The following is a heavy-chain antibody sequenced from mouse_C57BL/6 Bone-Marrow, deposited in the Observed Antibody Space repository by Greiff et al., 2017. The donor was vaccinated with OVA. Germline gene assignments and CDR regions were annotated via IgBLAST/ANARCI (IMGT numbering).Heavy chain of an antibody. V-gene: IGHV1-5*01. Sequence: EVPVVESGTVLARPGASVKMSCKTSGYTFTSYWMHWVQQRPGQGLEWIGAIYPGNSDTSYNQKFKGKAKLTAVTSASTAYMELSSLTNEDSAVYYCTRRNYYGSSYGYFDYWGQGTTLTVSS. D-gene: IGHD1-1*01. J-gene: IGHJ2*01. CDR1: GYTFTSYW. CDR2: IYPGNSDT. CDR3: TRRNYYGSSYGYFDY.